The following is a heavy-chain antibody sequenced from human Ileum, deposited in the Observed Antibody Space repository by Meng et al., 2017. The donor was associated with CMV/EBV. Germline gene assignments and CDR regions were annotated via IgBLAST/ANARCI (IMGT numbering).Heavy chain of an antibody. CDR3: ARDLHYCSSTSCYMGYFQH. J-gene: IGHJ1*01. CDR2: ISPILGIA. V-gene: IGHV1-69*04. CDR1: FSSYT. D-gene: IGHD2-2*02. Sequence: FSSYTISCVRQARGQGLEWMGRISPILGIANYAQKFQGRVTITADKSTSTAYMELSSLRSEDTAVYYCARDLHYCSSTSCYMGYFQHWGQGTLVTVSS.